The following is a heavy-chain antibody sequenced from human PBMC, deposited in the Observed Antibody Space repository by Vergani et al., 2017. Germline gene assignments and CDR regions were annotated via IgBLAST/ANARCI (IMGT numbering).Heavy chain of an antibody. CDR3: ARHLRGYSYGVFDY. D-gene: IGHD5-18*01. J-gene: IGHJ4*02. CDR2: LYASGST. V-gene: IGHV4-61*02. Sequence: QVQLQESGPGLVKPSQTLSLTCTVSGGSISSGSYYWSWIRQSPEKGLEWIGSLYASGSTYYSPSLKSRVAISIDTSKNHFSLRLSSVTAADTAVYYCARHLRGYSYGVFDYWGQGREVTVSS. CDR1: GGSISSGSYY.